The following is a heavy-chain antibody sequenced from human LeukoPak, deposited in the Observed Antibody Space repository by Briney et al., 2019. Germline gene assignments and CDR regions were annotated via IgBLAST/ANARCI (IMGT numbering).Heavy chain of an antibody. D-gene: IGHD3-9*01. V-gene: IGHV3-7*01. CDR1: GFTFSSYE. J-gene: IGHJ6*03. CDR2: IKLDVNDK. Sequence: GGSLRLSCAASGFTFSSYEMNWVRQAPGKGLEWVANIKLDVNDKNYVDSVKGRFIISRDNAKNSLDLQMNSLRVEDTAVYYCAREVGYFDWVARAHYYYMDVWGKGTTVTVSS. CDR3: AREVGYFDWVARAHYYYMDV.